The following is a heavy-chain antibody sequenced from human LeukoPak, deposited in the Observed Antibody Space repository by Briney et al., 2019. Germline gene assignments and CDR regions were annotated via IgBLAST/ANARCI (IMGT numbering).Heavy chain of an antibody. D-gene: IGHD1-26*01. V-gene: IGHV3-23*01. J-gene: IGHJ4*02. CDR2: VSESGDGT. CDR3: AKGKFNHLGAFDQ. Sequence: GGSRRLSCAASGFSFSSYALSWVRQAPGKGLEWVSSVSESGDGTNYADSVKGRFIISRDNSKNTFYLQMNSLRVDDTATYYCAKGKFNHLGAFDQWGQGTLVTVSS. CDR1: GFSFSSYA.